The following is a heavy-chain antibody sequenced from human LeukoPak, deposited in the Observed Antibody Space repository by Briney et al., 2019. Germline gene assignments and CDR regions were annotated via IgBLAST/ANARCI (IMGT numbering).Heavy chain of an antibody. CDR3: AIGTGTTSDY. V-gene: IGHV3-53*04. CDR1: GFTVSSNY. J-gene: IGHJ4*02. Sequence: TGGSLRLSCAASGFTVSSNYMSWVRQAPGKGLEWVSVIYSGSSSYYANSVKGRFTISRHNSKNTLYLQMNSLRAEDTAVYYCAIGTGTTSDYWGQGTLVPVSS. CDR2: IYSGSSS. D-gene: IGHD1-7*01.